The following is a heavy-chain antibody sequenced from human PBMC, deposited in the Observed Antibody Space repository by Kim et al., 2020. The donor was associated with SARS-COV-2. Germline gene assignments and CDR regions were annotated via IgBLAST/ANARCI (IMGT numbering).Heavy chain of an antibody. V-gene: IGHV3-23*01. Sequence: GGSLRLSCAASGFSFSSYAMNWVRQAPGKGLEWVSVISGSGSSTYYADSVKGRFTISRDNSKNTLYLQMNSLRAEDTAVYYCAKDRSGYYLGYFDYWGQGTLVTVSS. CDR2: ISGSGSST. CDR1: GFSFSSYA. CDR3: AKDRSGYYLGYFDY. J-gene: IGHJ4*02. D-gene: IGHD3-22*01.